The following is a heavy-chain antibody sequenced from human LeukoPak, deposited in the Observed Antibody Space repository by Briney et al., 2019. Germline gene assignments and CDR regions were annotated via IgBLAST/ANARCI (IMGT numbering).Heavy chain of an antibody. CDR1: EFNFKFYA. V-gene: IGHV3-15*01. CDR2: IKSKTDGGTT. CDR3: TTDRASDYYDSSGYYLPIDY. D-gene: IGHD3-22*01. J-gene: IGHJ4*02. Sequence: PGGSLRLSCVASEFNFKFYAMSWVRQAPGKGLEWVGRIKSKTDGGTTDYAAPVKGRFTISRDDSKNTLYLQMNSLKTEDTAVYYCTTDRASDYYDSSGYYLPIDYWGQGTLVTVSS.